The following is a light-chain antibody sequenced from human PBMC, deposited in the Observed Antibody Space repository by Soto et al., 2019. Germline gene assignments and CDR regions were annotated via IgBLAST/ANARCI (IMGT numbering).Light chain of an antibody. CDR2: DAS. CDR1: QSVGTY. J-gene: IGKJ4*01. CDR3: QQRTSWPPRT. V-gene: IGKV3-11*01. Sequence: EIVLTQSPATLSLSPGERATLSCRASQSVGTYLAWYQQKPGQAPRLLIYDASNRATGIPARFSGSGSGTDFTLTISSLEPEDFAVYYCQQRTSWPPRTFGGGTKVEIK.